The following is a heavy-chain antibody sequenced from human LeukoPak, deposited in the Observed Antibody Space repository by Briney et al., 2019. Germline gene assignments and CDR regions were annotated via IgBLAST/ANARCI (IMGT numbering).Heavy chain of an antibody. J-gene: IGHJ4*02. CDR2: INHSGST. Sequence: SETLSLTCTVSGGSISSGGYYWSWIRQPPGKGLEWIGEINHSGSTNYNPSLKSRVTISVDTSKNQFSLKLSSVTAADTAVYYCARALTSGGYDFWSGYYYLDYWGQGTLVTVSS. CDR3: ARALTSGGYDFWSGYYYLDY. CDR1: GGSISSGGYY. V-gene: IGHV4-39*07. D-gene: IGHD3-3*01.